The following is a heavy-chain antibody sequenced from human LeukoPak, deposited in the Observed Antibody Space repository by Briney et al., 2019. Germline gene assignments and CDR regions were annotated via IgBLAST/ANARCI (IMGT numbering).Heavy chain of an antibody. CDR1: GFTFSSYS. V-gene: IGHV3-23*01. CDR3: AKDRESGSRYWYFDL. J-gene: IGHJ2*01. CDR2: ISGSGGST. Sequence: PGGSLRLSCAASGFTFSSYSMNWVRQAPGKGLEWVSAISGSGGSTYYADSVKGRFTISRDNSKNTLYLQMKSLRAEDTAVYYCAKDRESGSRYWYFDLWGRGTLVTVSS. D-gene: IGHD3-10*01.